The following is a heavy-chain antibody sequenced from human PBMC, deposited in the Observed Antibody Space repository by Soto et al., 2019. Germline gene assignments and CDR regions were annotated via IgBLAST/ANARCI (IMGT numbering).Heavy chain of an antibody. CDR3: ARADRTLVTYYSLDV. D-gene: IGHD2-21*02. J-gene: IGHJ6*02. Sequence: PSETLSLTCAVYGGSFSGYYWTWIRQPPGKGLEWIGDINHSGTINFNPSLKSRLTISLDTSKKHFSLKLSSVTDADTAAYYCARADRTLVTYYSLDVWGQGTTVTVSS. V-gene: IGHV4-34*01. CDR2: INHSGTI. CDR1: GGSFSGYY.